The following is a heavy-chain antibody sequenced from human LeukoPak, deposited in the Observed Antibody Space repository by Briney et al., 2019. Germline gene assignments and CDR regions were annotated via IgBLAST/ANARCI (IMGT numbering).Heavy chain of an antibody. Sequence: PGGSLRLSCAASGFTFDDYAMHWVRQAPGKGLEWVSGISWNSGSIGYADSVKGRFTISRDNAKNSLYLQMNSLRAEDTALYYCAKDLDDILTGPFDYWGQGTLVTVSS. J-gene: IGHJ4*02. CDR3: AKDLDDILTGPFDY. V-gene: IGHV3-9*01. CDR2: ISWNSGSI. CDR1: GFTFDDYA. D-gene: IGHD3-9*01.